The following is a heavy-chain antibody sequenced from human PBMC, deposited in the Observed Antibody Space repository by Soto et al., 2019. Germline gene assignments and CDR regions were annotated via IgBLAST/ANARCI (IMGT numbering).Heavy chain of an antibody. CDR3: ARDDEGYSGYDYGFDY. J-gene: IGHJ4*02. V-gene: IGHV4-59*01. Sequence: SETLSLTCTVSGGSISSYYWSWIRQPPGKGLEWIGYIYYSRSTNYNPSLKSRVTISVDTSKNQFSLKLSSVTAADTAVFYCARDDEGYSGYDYGFDYWGQGTLVTVSS. D-gene: IGHD5-12*01. CDR1: GGSISSYY. CDR2: IYYSRST.